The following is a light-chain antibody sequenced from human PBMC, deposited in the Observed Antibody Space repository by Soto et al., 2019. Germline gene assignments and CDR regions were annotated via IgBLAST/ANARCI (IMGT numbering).Light chain of an antibody. CDR2: TNN. J-gene: IGLJ2*01. Sequence: QLVLTQPPSASGTPGQRVSISCSGSSSNIGTNTVIWYQQLPGAAPKLLIYTNNQRPSGVPDRFSGSKSGTSASLAISGLQSEDEADYYCAAWDDSLNGVVFGGGTKVTVL. CDR3: AAWDDSLNGVV. CDR1: SSNIGTNT. V-gene: IGLV1-44*01.